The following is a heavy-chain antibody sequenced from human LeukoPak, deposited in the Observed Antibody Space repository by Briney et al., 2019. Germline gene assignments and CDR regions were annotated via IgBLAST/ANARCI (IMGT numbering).Heavy chain of an antibody. CDR1: GLILSGYG. D-gene: IGHD3/OR15-3a*01. CDR2: IRYDGTNK. CDR3: ARGHMDAV. Sequence: PGGSLRLSCAASGLILSGYGMHWVRQAPGKGLEWVAFIRYDGTNKYYAGSVRGRFTISRDNSKNTLYLQMNSLRAEDTAVYYCARGHMDAVWGQGTLVTVSS. J-gene: IGHJ4*02. V-gene: IGHV3-30*02.